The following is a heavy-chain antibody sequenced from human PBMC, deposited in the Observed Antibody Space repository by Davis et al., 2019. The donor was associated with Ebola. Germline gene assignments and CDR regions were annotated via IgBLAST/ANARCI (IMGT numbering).Heavy chain of an antibody. V-gene: IGHV4-31*03. CDR2: IYYSGST. CDR1: GGSISSSSYY. J-gene: IGHJ4*02. D-gene: IGHD5-18*01. CDR3: ARVDTAMGNDY. Sequence: MPSETLSLTCTVSGGSISSSSYYWGWIRQHPGKGLEWIGYIYYSGSTYYNPSLKSRVTISVDTSKNQFSLKLSSVTAADTAVYYCARVDTAMGNDYWGQGTLVTVSS.